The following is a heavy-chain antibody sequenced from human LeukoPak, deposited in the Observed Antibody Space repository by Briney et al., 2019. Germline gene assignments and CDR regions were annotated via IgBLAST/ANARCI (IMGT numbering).Heavy chain of an antibody. Sequence: GASVKVSCKASGGTFSSYAISWVRQAPGQGLEWMGRIIPIFGTANYAQKFQGRVTITTDESTSTAYMELSSLRSEDTAVSYCARGRGHYDYVWGSYRPSYYYYYYMDVWGKGTTVTVSS. CDR1: GGTFSSYA. CDR3: ARGRGHYDYVWGSYRPSYYYYYYMDV. J-gene: IGHJ6*03. CDR2: IIPIFGTA. V-gene: IGHV1-69*05. D-gene: IGHD3-16*02.